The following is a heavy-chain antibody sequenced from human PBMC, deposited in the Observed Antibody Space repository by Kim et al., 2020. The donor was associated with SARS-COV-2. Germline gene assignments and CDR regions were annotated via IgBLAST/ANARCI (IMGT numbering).Heavy chain of an antibody. V-gene: IGHV5-51*01. J-gene: IGHJ4*02. Sequence: PSFQGQVTISADKSISTAYLQWSSLKASDTAMYYCASANHCSGGTCYFDYWGQGTLVTVSS. CDR3: ASANHCSGGTCYFDY. D-gene: IGHD2-15*01.